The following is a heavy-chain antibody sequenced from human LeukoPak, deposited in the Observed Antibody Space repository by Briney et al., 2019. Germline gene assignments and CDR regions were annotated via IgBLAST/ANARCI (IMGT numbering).Heavy chain of an antibody. D-gene: IGHD1-26*01. CDR3: ARGRAPDWYFDL. CDR1: GGTFSSYA. CDR2: INPIFGTA. Sequence: GASVKVSCKASGGTFSSYAISWVRQAPGQGLEWMGGINPIFGTANYAQKFQGRVTITTDESTSTAYMELSSLRSEDTAVYYCARGRAPDWYFDLWGRGTLVTVSS. V-gene: IGHV1-69*05. J-gene: IGHJ2*01.